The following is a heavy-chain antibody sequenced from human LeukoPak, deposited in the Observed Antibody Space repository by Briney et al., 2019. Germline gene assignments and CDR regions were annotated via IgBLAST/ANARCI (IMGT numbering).Heavy chain of an antibody. J-gene: IGHJ4*02. CDR3: ARDDDTSGHTSHFGS. Sequence: GGSLLLSCAASGFTCSNYGMHWGREAPGKGLEWVAGIQYDGSKEYDEDSDGGRFTISRDNSRNTLYLQMTSLRAEDTAVYHCARDDDTSGHTSHFGSWGQGTLVIVSS. CDR2: IQYDGSKE. D-gene: IGHD3-22*01. CDR1: GFTCSNYG. V-gene: IGHV3-33*05.